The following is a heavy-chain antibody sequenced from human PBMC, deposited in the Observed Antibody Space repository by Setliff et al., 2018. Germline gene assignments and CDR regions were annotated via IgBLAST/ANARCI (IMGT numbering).Heavy chain of an antibody. J-gene: IGHJ1*01. D-gene: IGHD1-1*01. CDR2: ISYSGIT. CDR1: GASVSSHY. Sequence: PSETLSLTCNVSGASVSSHYWDWIRQPPGKGLEWIGFISYSGITTYNVSLTSRVSISVDTSKNQLSLTLSSVTAADTAVYYCVREGYSEYFQDWGRGTLVTVSS. V-gene: IGHV4-59*02. CDR3: VREGYSEYFQD.